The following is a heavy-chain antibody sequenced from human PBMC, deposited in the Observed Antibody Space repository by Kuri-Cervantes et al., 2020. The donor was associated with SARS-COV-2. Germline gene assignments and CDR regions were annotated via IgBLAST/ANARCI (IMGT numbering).Heavy chain of an antibody. D-gene: IGHD2-2*01. J-gene: IGHJ6*03. Sequence: SVKVSCKGSGYSFTSYWIGWVRQAPGQGLEWMGRTIPILGTANYAQKFQGRVTITADKSTSTAYMELSSLRSEDTAVYYCARGDIVVVPRPYYYYMDVWGKGTTVTVSS. CDR2: TIPILGTA. CDR1: GYSFTSYW. CDR3: ARGDIVVVPRPYYYYMDV. V-gene: IGHV1-69*08.